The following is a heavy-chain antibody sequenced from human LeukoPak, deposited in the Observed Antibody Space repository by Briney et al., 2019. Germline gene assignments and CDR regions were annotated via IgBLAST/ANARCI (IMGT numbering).Heavy chain of an antibody. CDR1: GFTVSTNY. CDR3: ARDIPPGIWLGESVPDAFDI. V-gene: IGHV3-66*01. J-gene: IGHJ3*02. CDR2: IYSAGST. Sequence: GGSLRLSCAASGFTVSTNYMSWVRQAPGKGLEWVSIIYSAGSTYYADSVKGRFTISRDNSKNTLYLQMNSLRAEDTAVYYCARDIPPGIWLGESVPDAFDIWGQGTMVTVSS. D-gene: IGHD3-10*01.